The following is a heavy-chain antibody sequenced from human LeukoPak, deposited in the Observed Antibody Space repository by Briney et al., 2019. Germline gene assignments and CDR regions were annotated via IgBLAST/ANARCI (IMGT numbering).Heavy chain of an antibody. CDR2: IRSKANGYAT. V-gene: IGHV3-73*01. J-gene: IGHJ4*02. Sequence: GGSLRLSCAASGFTFSGSAMHWVRQASGKGLEWVGRIRSKANGYATAYAASVKGRFTISRDDSKNTAYLQMNSLKTEDTAVYYCTRQGPRDGYNYHYWGQGTLVTVSS. CDR1: GFTFSGSA. D-gene: IGHD5-24*01. CDR3: TRQGPRDGYNYHY.